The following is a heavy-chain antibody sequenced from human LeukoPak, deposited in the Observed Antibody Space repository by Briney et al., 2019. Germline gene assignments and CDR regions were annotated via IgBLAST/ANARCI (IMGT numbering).Heavy chain of an antibody. CDR2: ISSNGGST. V-gene: IGHV3-64D*06. CDR3: VKKSSTWLNYFDY. J-gene: IGHJ4*02. D-gene: IGHD6-13*01. Sequence: PGGSLKLSCAASGFTFSSYAMHWVRQAPGKGLEYVSAISSNGGSTYYADSVKGRFTISRDNSKNTLYLQMSSLRAEDTAVYYCVKKSSTWLNYFDYWGQGTLVTVSS. CDR1: GFTFSSYA.